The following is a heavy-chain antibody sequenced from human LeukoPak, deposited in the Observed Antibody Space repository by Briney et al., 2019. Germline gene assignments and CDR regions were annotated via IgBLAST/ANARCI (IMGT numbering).Heavy chain of an antibody. CDR3: ARLKEAVALNWFDP. CDR2: IYYTGST. V-gene: IGHV4-59*01. J-gene: IGHJ5*02. D-gene: IGHD6-19*01. Sequence: PSETLSLTCTVSGGSFSTNYWSWIRQPPGRGLEWIGYIYYTGSTNHNPSLKSRVTISVDTSKNQFSLKLSSVTAADTAVYYCARLKEAVALNWFDPWGQGTLVTVSS. CDR1: GGSFSTNY.